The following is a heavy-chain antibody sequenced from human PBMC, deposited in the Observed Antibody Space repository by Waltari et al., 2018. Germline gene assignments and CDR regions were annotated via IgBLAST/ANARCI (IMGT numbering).Heavy chain of an antibody. Sequence: QVQLVQSGAEVKKPGSSVKVSCKASGGPFSSYAIRLVRPAPGQGLEWMGGIIPIFGTANYAQKFQGRVTITADESTSTAYMELSSLRSEDTAVYYCARVDAAAGAYYYYGMDVWGQGTTVTVSS. J-gene: IGHJ6*02. D-gene: IGHD6-13*01. CDR1: GGPFSSYA. CDR2: IIPIFGTA. CDR3: ARVDAAAGAYYYYGMDV. V-gene: IGHV1-69*01.